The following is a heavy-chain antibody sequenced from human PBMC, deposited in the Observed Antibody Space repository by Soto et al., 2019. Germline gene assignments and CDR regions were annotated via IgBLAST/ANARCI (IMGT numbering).Heavy chain of an antibody. Sequence: HPGGSLRLSCSASGFTFSNYALHWVRQAPGKGLEYVSSIGTNGGSTFYAESVKGRFTFSRDNSKNTLYLQMRSLGPEDTAVYYCVKPPAYYIDSYAYYPVWGQGTLVTVSS. V-gene: IGHV3-64D*06. CDR3: VKPPAYYIDSYAYYPV. J-gene: IGHJ4*02. CDR1: GFTFSNYA. CDR2: IGTNGGST. D-gene: IGHD3-22*01.